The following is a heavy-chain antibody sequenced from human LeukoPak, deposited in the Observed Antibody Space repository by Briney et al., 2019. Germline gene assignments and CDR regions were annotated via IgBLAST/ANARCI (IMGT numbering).Heavy chain of an antibody. D-gene: IGHD3-10*01. CDR2: IIAYNGNK. CDR1: GCPFTRYG. CDR3: ARQRSGSYYTRGYFQH. J-gene: IGHJ1*01. V-gene: IGHV1-18*01. Sequence: VEVSFKASGCPFTRYGISWVRPAPGQGVGWRGGIIAYNGNKNYAQKLQGRVTMTTDTSTSTAYMELRSLRSDDTAVYYCARQRSGSYYTRGYFQHWGQGTLVTVSS.